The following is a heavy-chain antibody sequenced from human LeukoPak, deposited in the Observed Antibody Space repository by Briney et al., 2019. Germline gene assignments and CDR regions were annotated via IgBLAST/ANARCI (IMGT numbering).Heavy chain of an antibody. CDR1: GFTFSSYG. Sequence: GGSLRLSCAASGFTFSSYGMHWVRQAPGKGLEWVAVIWYDGSNKYYADSVKGRFTISRDNSKNTLYLQMNSLRSDDTAVYYCARDGSGYDYLDYYGMDVWGQGTTVTVSS. CDR2: IWYDGSNK. V-gene: IGHV3-33*01. CDR3: ARDGSGYDYLDYYGMDV. J-gene: IGHJ6*02. D-gene: IGHD5-12*01.